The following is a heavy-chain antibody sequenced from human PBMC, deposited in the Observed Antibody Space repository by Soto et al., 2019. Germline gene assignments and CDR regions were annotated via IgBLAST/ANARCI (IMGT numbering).Heavy chain of an antibody. Sequence: SYTLSLTCPFSFGSISSSSYYLGWMRQRPLKGLEWIGSIYYSGSTYYNPSLKSRVTISVDTSKNRFSLKLSSVTAADTAVYYCARKIAKNSSSWYYYYGMEVWGQGTTVTVSS. J-gene: IGHJ6*02. CDR1: FGSISSSSYY. V-gene: IGHV4-39*01. CDR2: IYYSGST. D-gene: IGHD6-13*01. CDR3: ARKIAKNSSSWYYYYGMEV.